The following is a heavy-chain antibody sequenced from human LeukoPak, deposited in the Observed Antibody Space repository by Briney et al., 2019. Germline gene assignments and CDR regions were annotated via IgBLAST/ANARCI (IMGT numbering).Heavy chain of an antibody. CDR2: INHSGST. V-gene: IGHV4-34*01. CDR3: ARKGWGVTAQLKFNWFDP. D-gene: IGHD3-10*01. J-gene: IGHJ5*02. Sequence: PSETLSLTCAVYGGSFSGYYWSWIRQPPGKGLEWIGEINHSGSTNYNPSLKSRVTISVDTSKNQFSLKLSSVTAADTAVYYCARKGWGVTAQLKFNWFDPWGQGTLVTVSS. CDR1: GGSFSGYY.